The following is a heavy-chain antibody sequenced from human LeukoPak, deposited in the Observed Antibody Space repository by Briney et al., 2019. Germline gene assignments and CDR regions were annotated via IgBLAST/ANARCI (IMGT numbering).Heavy chain of an antibody. Sequence: GGSLRLSCAASGFTSSSYWMHWVRQAPGKGLVWVPRINSDGSSTSYADSVKGRFTISRDNAKSTLYLQMNSLRAEDTAVYYCARELFYGDSFYYFYGLDVWGQGTTVTVSS. CDR2: INSDGSST. CDR3: ARELFYGDSFYYFYGLDV. CDR1: GFTSSSYW. V-gene: IGHV3-74*01. D-gene: IGHD4-17*01. J-gene: IGHJ6*02.